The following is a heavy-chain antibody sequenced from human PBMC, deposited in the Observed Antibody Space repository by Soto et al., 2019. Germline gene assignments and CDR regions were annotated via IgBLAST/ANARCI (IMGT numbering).Heavy chain of an antibody. CDR1: GFTFSSYG. Sequence: SCAASGFTFSSYGMHWVRQAPGKGLEWVAVISYDGSNKYYADSVKGRFTISRDNSKNTLYLQMNSLRAEDTAVYYCATRSAGCNGGSCYFEYYFDYWGQGTLVTVSS. D-gene: IGHD2-15*01. J-gene: IGHJ4*02. CDR3: ATRSAGCNGGSCYFEYYFDY. CDR2: ISYDGSNK. V-gene: IGHV3-30*03.